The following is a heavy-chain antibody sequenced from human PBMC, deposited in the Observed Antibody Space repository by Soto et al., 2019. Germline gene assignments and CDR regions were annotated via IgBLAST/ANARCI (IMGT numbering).Heavy chain of an antibody. CDR1: GGTFSSYA. V-gene: IGHV1-69*01. Sequence: QVQLVQSGAEVKKPGSSVKVSCKASGGTFSSYAISWVREAPGQGLEWMGGIIPIFGTANYAQKFQGRVTITADESTSTAYMELSSLRSEDTAVYYSARAPLTTKYYYYYYGMDVWGQGTTVTVSS. CDR2: IIPIFGTA. D-gene: IGHD4-17*01. J-gene: IGHJ6*02. CDR3: ARAPLTTKYYYYYYGMDV.